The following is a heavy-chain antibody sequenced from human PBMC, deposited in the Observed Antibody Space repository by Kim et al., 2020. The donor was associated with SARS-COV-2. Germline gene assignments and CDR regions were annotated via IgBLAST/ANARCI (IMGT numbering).Heavy chain of an antibody. CDR3: AADRGGLRYCSCGSCYRADYYYYYGMDV. CDR1: GFTFTSSA. CDR2: IVVGSGNT. D-gene: IGHD2-15*01. V-gene: IGHV1-58*02. Sequence: SVKVSCKASGFTFTSSAMQWVRQARGQRLEWIGWIVVGSGNTNYAQKFQERVTITRDMSTSTAYMELSSLRSEDTAVYYCAADRGGLRYCSCGSCYRADYYYYYGMDVWGQGTTVTVSS. J-gene: IGHJ6*02.